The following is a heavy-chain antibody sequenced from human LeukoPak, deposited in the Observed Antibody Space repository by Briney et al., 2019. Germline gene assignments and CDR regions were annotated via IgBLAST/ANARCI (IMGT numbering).Heavy chain of an antibody. V-gene: IGHV1-2*02. CDR3: ARETRVGRAEFITLDP. CDR2: INPNSGGT. D-gene: IGHD3-22*01. CDR1: GYTFTGYY. J-gene: IGHJ5*02. Sequence: ASVKVSCKASGYTFTGYYMHWVRQAPGQGLEWMGWINPNSGGTNYAQKFQGRVTITTDESTSTAYMELSSLRSEDTAVYYCARETRVGRAEFITLDPWGQGTLVTVSS.